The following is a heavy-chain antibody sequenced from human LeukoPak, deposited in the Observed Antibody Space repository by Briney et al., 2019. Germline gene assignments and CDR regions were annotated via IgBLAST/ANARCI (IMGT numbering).Heavy chain of an antibody. Sequence: GGSLRLSCAASGFTFSSYGMHWVRQAPGKGLEWVAVISYDGSNKYYADSVKGRFTISRDDVKNMLYLQMNSLRVEDTGLYYCSTVEHFWGQGTLVTVSP. V-gene: IGHV3-30*03. D-gene: IGHD1-1*01. CDR1: GFTFSSYG. CDR2: ISYDGSNK. J-gene: IGHJ4*02. CDR3: STVEHF.